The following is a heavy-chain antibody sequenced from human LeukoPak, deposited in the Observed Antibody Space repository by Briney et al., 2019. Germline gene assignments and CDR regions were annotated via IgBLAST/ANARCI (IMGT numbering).Heavy chain of an antibody. CDR3: ARELGVTGDAFDI. CDR2: ISSSSSTI. V-gene: IGHV3-48*01. Sequence: GGSLRLSCAASGFTFSSYSMNWVRQAPGKGLEWVSYISSSSSTIYYADSVKGRFTISRDNAKNSLYLQMNSLRAEDTAVYYCARELGVTGDAFDIWGQGTMVTVSS. CDR1: GFTFSSYS. J-gene: IGHJ3*02. D-gene: IGHD1-20*01.